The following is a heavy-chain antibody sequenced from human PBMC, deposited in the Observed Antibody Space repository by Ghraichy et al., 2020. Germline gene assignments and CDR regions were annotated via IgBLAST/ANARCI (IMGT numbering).Heavy chain of an antibody. D-gene: IGHD2-21*01. CDR3: ANTPWTSLWF. CDR1: GGSFSGYY. J-gene: IGHJ4*02. CDR2: IKDRGST. V-gene: IGHV4-34*01. Sequence: ESQNISCAVYGGSFSGYYWSWIRQPPGKGLEWIGEIKDRGSTNYNPSLKSRVTMSVDTSKSQFSLKLTSVTAADTAVYYCANTPWTSLWFWAQGTLVTVSS.